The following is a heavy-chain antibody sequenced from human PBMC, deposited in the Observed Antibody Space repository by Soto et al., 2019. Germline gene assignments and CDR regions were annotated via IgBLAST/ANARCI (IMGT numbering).Heavy chain of an antibody. Sequence: QVQLVESGGGVVQPGRSLRLSCAASGFTFSSYAMHWVRQAPGKGLERVAVISYDGSNKYYADSVKGRFTISRDNSKNTLYLQMNSLRAEDTAVYYCARDRVSIAAPRLDYYYYGMDVWGQGTTVTVSS. CDR1: GFTFSSYA. V-gene: IGHV3-30-3*01. J-gene: IGHJ6*02. D-gene: IGHD6-6*01. CDR3: ARDRVSIAAPRLDYYYYGMDV. CDR2: ISYDGSNK.